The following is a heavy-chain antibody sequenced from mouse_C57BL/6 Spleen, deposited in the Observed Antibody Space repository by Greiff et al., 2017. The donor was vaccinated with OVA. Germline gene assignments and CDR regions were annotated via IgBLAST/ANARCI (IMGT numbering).Heavy chain of an antibody. CDR1: GYAFSSSW. J-gene: IGHJ1*03. Sequence: VQLQQSGPELVKPGASVKISCKASGYAFSSSWMNWVQQRPGKGLEWIGRIYPGDGDTNYNGKFKGKATLTADKSSSTAYMQLSSLTSEDSAVYFCARSSYYSNYFDVWGTGTTVTVSS. D-gene: IGHD2-5*01. CDR3: ARSSYYSNYFDV. V-gene: IGHV1-82*01. CDR2: IYPGDGDT.